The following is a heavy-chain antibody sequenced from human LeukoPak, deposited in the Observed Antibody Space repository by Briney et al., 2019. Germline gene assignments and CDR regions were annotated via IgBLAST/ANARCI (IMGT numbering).Heavy chain of an antibody. J-gene: IGHJ4*02. CDR3: ARDGSSHDSSGYYYLDY. D-gene: IGHD3-22*01. Sequence: PSETLSLTCTVSGGSISSGGYYWSWIRQHPGKGLEWIGYIYYSGSTYYNPSLKSRVTISVDTTKNQFSLKLSSVTAADTAVYYCARDGSSHDSSGYYYLDYWGQGTLVTVSS. CDR2: IYYSGST. V-gene: IGHV4-31*03. CDR1: GGSISSGGYY.